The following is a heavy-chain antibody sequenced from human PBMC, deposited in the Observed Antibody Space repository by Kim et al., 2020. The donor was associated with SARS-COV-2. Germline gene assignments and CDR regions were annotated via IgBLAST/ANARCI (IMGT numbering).Heavy chain of an antibody. CDR2: IIPILGIA. Sequence: SVKVSCKASGGTFSSYTISWVRQAPGQGLEWMGRIIPILGIANYAQKFQGRVTITADKSTSTAYMELSSLRSEDTAVYYCARDGSGGGDCYSLGGDLGAPTYDYYYGMDVWGQGTTVTVSS. J-gene: IGHJ6*02. D-gene: IGHD2-21*02. CDR1: GGTFSSYT. CDR3: ARDGSGGGDCYSLGGDLGAPTYDYYYGMDV. V-gene: IGHV1-69*04.